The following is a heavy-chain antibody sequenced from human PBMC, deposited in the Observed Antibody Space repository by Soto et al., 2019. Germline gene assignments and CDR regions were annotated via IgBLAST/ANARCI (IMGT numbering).Heavy chain of an antibody. D-gene: IGHD3-10*01. V-gene: IGHV3-30-3*01. CDR2: ISYDGSNK. CDR3: ARQEYDSGRDPDY. Sequence: QVQLVESGGGVVQPGRSLRLSCAASGFTFSSYAMLWVRQAPGKGLEWVAVISYDGSNKYYADSVKGRFTISRDNSKNTLYLQVNSLRAEDTAVYYCARQEYDSGRDPDYWGQGTLVTVSS. CDR1: GFTFSSYA. J-gene: IGHJ4*02.